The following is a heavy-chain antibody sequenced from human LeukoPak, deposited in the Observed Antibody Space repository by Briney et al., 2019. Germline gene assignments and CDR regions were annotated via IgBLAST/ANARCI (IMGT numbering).Heavy chain of an antibody. J-gene: IGHJ4*02. D-gene: IGHD3-16*01. V-gene: IGHV3-9*01. CDR1: GFTFSSYA. Sequence: GGSLRLSCAASGFTFSSYAMHWVRQAPGKGLEWVSGISWNSGSIGYADSVKGRFTISRDNAKNSLYLQMNSLRAEDTAVYYCARDLGYWGQGTLVTVSS. CDR3: ARDLGY. CDR2: ISWNSGSI.